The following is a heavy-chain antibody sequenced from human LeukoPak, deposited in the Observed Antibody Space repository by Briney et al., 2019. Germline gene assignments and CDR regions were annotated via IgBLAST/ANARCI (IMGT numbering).Heavy chain of an antibody. D-gene: IGHD3-22*01. CDR1: GFTVSSNY. Sequence: GGSLRLSCAASGFTVSSNYMSWVRQAPGKGLEGVSVIYSGGSTYYADSVKGRFTISTDNSKNTLYLQMNRLRAEDTAVYYCARDLSYYDSSGPLGYWGPGTLVTVSS. CDR2: IYSGGST. J-gene: IGHJ4*02. V-gene: IGHV3-53*01. CDR3: ARDLSYYDSSGPLGY.